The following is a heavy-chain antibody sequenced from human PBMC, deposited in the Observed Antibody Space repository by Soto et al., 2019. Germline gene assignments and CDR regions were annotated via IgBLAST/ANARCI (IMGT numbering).Heavy chain of an antibody. J-gene: IGHJ4*02. Sequence: EVPLVESGGGLVQPGGSLRLFCAASGFTFSSYAMTWVSQAQGTGLEWFSAINGDGSYTGYADSVKSRFTSSRDNSKKTLHLPMSRLGADDTAVYYCAQAPSPYGDYPDSWGQGTLVTVSS. V-gene: IGHV3-23*04. CDR2: INGDGSYT. CDR1: GFTFSSYA. CDR3: AQAPSPYGDYPDS. D-gene: IGHD4-17*01.